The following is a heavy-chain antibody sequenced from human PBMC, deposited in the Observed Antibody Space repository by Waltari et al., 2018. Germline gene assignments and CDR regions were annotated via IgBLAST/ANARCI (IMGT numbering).Heavy chain of an antibody. J-gene: IGHJ4*02. CDR3: ARAPMSGAATGTFDF. Sequence: QVQLQESGPGLVKPSETLYLTCTVSGYSITSGYYWGCIRQPPGKGLEWIGSIYHSGNTYYNPSLKGRVTISVDTSKNQFSLRLSSVTAADTAVYYCARAPMSGAATGTFDFWGQGTLVTVSS. CDR1: GYSITSGYY. V-gene: IGHV4-38-2*02. D-gene: IGHD6-13*01. CDR2: IYHSGNT.